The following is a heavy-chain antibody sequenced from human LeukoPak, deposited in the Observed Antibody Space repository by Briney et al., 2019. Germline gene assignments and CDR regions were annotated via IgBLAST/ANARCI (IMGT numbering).Heavy chain of an antibody. CDR2: IYYSGST. CDR3: ARETSQKGAHYMDV. Sequence: SETLSLTCTVSGGSISSSSYYWGWIRQPPGKGLEWIGSIYYSGSTSYSPSLRSRVTISVDTSKNQCSLKLSSVTAADTAVYYCARETSQKGAHYMDVWGKGTTVTISS. CDR1: GGSISSSSYY. V-gene: IGHV4-39*07. D-gene: IGHD3-16*01. J-gene: IGHJ6*03.